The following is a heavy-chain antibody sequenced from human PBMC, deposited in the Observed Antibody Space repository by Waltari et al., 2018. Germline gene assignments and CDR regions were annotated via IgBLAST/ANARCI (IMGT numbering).Heavy chain of an antibody. V-gene: IGHV3-23*01. CDR1: GFTFSSYA. J-gene: IGHJ4*02. CDR3: AKDEDYDILTGYFILFDY. Sequence: EVQLLESGGGLVQPGGSLRLSCAASGFTFSSYAMSWVRQAPGKGLEWVPAISGSGGSTYYADSVKGRFTISRDNSKNTLYLQMNSLRAEDTAVYYCAKDEDYDILTGYFILFDYWGQGTLVTVSS. CDR2: ISGSGGST. D-gene: IGHD3-9*01.